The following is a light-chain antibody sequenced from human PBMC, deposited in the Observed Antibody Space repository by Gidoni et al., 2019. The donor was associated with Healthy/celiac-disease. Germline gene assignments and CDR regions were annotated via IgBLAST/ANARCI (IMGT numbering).Light chain of an antibody. CDR2: RNN. CDR1: SSNIGSNY. J-gene: IGLJ3*02. CDR3: AAWDDSLSGWV. V-gene: IGLV1-47*01. Sequence: QSVLTQPPSPSGTPGQRVTITCSGRSSNIGSNYVYWYQQLPGTAPKLLIYRNNPRPSGVPDRFSGSKSGTSASLAISGLRSEDEADYYCAAWDDSLSGWVFGGGTKLTVL.